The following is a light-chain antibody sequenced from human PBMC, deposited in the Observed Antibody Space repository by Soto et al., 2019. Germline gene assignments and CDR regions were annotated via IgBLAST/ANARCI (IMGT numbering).Light chain of an antibody. CDR2: DAS. Sequence: DIQMTQSPSTLSASVGDRVTIACRASQSITTWLAWYQQKPAKAPKLLIYDASSLQSGVPSRFSGSGSGTEFTLTISSLQPDYFATYYCQQYDSHSSSTFGQGTKLESK. CDR1: QSITTW. J-gene: IGKJ2*01. V-gene: IGKV1-5*01. CDR3: QQYDSHSSST.